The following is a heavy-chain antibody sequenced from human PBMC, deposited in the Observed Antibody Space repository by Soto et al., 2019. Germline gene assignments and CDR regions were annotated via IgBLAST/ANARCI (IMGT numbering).Heavy chain of an antibody. Sequence: GASVKVSCKASGGTFSSYTISWVRQAPGQGLEWMGRIIPILGIANYAQKFQGRVTITADKSTSTAYMELSSLRSEDTAVYYCSRGEDYYYYMDVWGKGTTVTVSS. V-gene: IGHV1-69*02. CDR1: GGTFSSYT. CDR3: SRGEDYYYYMDV. J-gene: IGHJ6*03. CDR2: IIPILGIA. D-gene: IGHD3-10*01.